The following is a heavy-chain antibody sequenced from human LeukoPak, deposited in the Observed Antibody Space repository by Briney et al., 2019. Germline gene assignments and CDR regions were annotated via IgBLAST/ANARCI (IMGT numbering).Heavy chain of an antibody. CDR3: ARAEDYSNYSG. CDR1: GGSISSYY. Sequence: PSETPSLTCTVSGGSISSYYWSWIRQPPGKGLEWIGYIYYSGSTNYNPSLKSRVTISVDTSKNQFSLKLSSVTAADTAVYYCARAEDYSNYSGWGQGTLVTVSS. V-gene: IGHV4-59*01. CDR2: IYYSGST. D-gene: IGHD4-11*01. J-gene: IGHJ4*02.